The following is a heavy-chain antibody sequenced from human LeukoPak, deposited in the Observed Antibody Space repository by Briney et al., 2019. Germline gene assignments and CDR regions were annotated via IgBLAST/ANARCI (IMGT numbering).Heavy chain of an antibody. D-gene: IGHD3-10*01. CDR2: IYYSGST. CDR3: ARSSARSPNYYYYGMDV. Sequence: SETLSLTCTVSGGSISSYYWSWIRQPPGKGLEWMGYIYYSGSTNYNPSLNSRVTICVDTSKNQFSLKLSSVAAADTAVYYCARSSARSPNYYYYGMDVWGQRTTVTVSS. CDR1: GGSISSYY. V-gene: IGHV4-59*01. J-gene: IGHJ6*01.